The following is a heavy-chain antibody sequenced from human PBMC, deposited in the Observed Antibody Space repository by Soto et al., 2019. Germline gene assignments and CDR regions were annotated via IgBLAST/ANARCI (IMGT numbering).Heavy chain of an antibody. D-gene: IGHD6-6*01. CDR3: ARHVAAARRTYYYYMDV. Sequence: SETLSLTCTVSGGSISSYYWSWIRQPPGKGLEWIGYIYYSGSTNYNPSLKSRVTISVDTSKNQFSLKLSSVTATDTAVYYCARHVAAARRTYYYYMDVWGKGTTVTVSS. V-gene: IGHV4-59*08. J-gene: IGHJ6*03. CDR1: GGSISSYY. CDR2: IYYSGST.